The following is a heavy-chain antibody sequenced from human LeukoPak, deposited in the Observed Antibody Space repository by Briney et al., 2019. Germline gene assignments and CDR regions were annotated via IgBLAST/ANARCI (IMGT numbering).Heavy chain of an antibody. CDR3: AREEGSIAVAGFDY. V-gene: IGHV3-30*01. CDR1: GFTFSSYA. CDR2: ISYDGSNK. D-gene: IGHD6-19*01. Sequence: PGRSLRLSCAASGFTFSSYAMHWVRQAPGKGLEWVAVISYDGSNKYYADSVKGRFTISRDNSKNTLYLQMNSLRAEDTAVYYCAREEGSIAVAGFDYRGQGTLVTVSS. J-gene: IGHJ4*02.